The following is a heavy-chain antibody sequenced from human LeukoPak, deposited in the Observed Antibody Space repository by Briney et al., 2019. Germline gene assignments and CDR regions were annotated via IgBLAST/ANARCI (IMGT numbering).Heavy chain of an antibody. V-gene: IGHV3-23*01. J-gene: IGHJ4*02. CDR2: ISGSGDST. CDR1: GFTFSSYA. D-gene: IGHD4-23*01. Sequence: PGGSLRLSCAASGFTFSSYAMSWVRQAPGKGLEWVSAISGSGDSTNYADSVKGRFTISRDNSKNTLYLQMNSLRAEDTAVYYCASSTVVTQYYFDYWGQGTLVTVSS. CDR3: ASSTVVTQYYFDY.